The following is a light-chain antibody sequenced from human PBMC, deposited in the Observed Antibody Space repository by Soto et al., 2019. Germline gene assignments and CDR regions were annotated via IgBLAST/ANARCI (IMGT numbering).Light chain of an antibody. CDR1: QSISSW. Sequence: DIQMTQSPSTLSASVGDRVTITCRASQSISSWLAWYQQKPGKAPKLLIYKASSLESGVPSRFSGSGSGKEFTLTISSLQHDDFATYYCQHYNSYWTFGQGTKVEIK. J-gene: IGKJ1*01. CDR3: QHYNSYWT. V-gene: IGKV1-5*03. CDR2: KAS.